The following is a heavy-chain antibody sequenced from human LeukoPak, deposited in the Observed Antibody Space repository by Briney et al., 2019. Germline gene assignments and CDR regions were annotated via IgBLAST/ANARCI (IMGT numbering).Heavy chain of an antibody. V-gene: IGHV4-34*01. D-gene: IGHD6-13*01. CDR3: ARKGGGQLVNTRRWFDP. CDR2: INHSGST. CDR1: GGSFSGYY. Sequence: PSETLSLTCAVYGGSFSGYYWSWVRQPPGKGLEWIGEINHSGSTYYNPSLKSRVTISVHTSKKQFSLKLTSVTAADTAVYYCARKGGGQLVNTRRWFDPWGQGTLVTVSS. J-gene: IGHJ5*02.